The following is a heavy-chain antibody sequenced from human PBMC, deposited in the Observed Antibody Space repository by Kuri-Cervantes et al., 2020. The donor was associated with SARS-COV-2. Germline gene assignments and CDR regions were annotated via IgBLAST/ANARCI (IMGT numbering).Heavy chain of an antibody. CDR3: ANHYSSTFYGVYFQH. J-gene: IGHJ1*01. CDR1: GFTFSSYA. D-gene: IGHD2-2*01. Sequence: GESLKISCAASGFTFSSYAMSWVRQGPGKGLEWVSAITSSGGSTYYADSVKGRFTISRDNSKNTLYLQMHSLGIEDTAVYYCANHYSSTFYGVYFQHWGQGTLVTVSS. V-gene: IGHV3-23*01. CDR2: ITSSGGST.